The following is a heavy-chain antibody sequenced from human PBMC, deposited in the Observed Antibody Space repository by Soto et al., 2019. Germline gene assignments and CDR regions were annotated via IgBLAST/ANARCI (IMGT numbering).Heavy chain of an antibody. D-gene: IGHD5-12*01. J-gene: IGHJ6*02. Sequence: PGGSLRLSCAASGFTFSSYGMHWVRQAPGKGLEWVAVIWYDGSNKYYADSVKGRFTISRDNSKNTLYLRMNSLRAEDTAVYYCARDRSGYDYAESAPGGEVRGAYYYYGMDVWGQGTTVTVSS. CDR2: IWYDGSNK. V-gene: IGHV3-33*01. CDR1: GFTFSSYG. CDR3: ARDRSGYDYAESAPGGEVRGAYYYYGMDV.